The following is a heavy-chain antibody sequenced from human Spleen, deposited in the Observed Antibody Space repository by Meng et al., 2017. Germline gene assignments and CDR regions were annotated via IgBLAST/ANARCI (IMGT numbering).Heavy chain of an antibody. J-gene: IGHJ4*02. V-gene: IGHV3-21*01. CDR1: GFTFSSYS. D-gene: IGHD3-22*01. Sequence: GESLKISCAASGFTFSSYSMNWVRQAPGKGLEWVSSISSSSSYIYYADSVKGRFTISRDNAKNSLYLQMNSLRAEDTAVYYCARDPQIYYDSSGPPGDYWGQGTLVTVSS. CDR3: ARDPQIYYDSSGPPGDY. CDR2: ISSSSSYI.